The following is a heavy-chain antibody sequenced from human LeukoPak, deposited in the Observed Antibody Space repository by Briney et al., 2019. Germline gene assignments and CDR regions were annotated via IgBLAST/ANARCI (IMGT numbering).Heavy chain of an antibody. V-gene: IGHV1-18*01. J-gene: IGHJ6*03. Sequence: ASVKVSCKASGYTFTSYGISWVRQAPGQGLEWMGWISAYNGNTNYAQKLQGRVTMTTDTSTSTAYMELRSLRSDDTAVYYCARDPPYYDFWSGPRPHYYYYYMDVWGKGTTVTVSS. CDR2: ISAYNGNT. CDR1: GYTFTSYG. D-gene: IGHD3-3*01. CDR3: ARDPPYYDFWSGPRPHYYYYYMDV.